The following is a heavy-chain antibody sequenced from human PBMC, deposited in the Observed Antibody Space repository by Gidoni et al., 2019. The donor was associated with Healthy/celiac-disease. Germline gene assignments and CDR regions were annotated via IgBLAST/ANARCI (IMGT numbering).Heavy chain of an antibody. D-gene: IGHD3-10*01. J-gene: IGHJ4*02. CDR2: INHSGRT. V-gene: IGHV4-34*01. Sequence: QVPLQQWGAGLLKPSETLSLTCAVYGASFRGYYWSWIRQPPGTGLEWLGEINHSGRTNYNPTLKSRVTISVDTSKNQFSLKLSSVTAADTAVYYCARAIGHYGSGSFSDYWGQGTLVTVSS. CDR1: GASFRGYY. CDR3: ARAIGHYGSGSFSDY.